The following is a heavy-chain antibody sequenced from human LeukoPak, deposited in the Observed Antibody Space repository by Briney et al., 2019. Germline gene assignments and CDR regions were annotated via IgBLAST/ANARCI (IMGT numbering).Heavy chain of an antibody. CDR3: ARGGRAAAVDY. J-gene: IGHJ4*02. CDR1: GYTFTGYY. Sequence: ASVKVSCKASGYTFTGYYMHWVRQAPGQGLEWMGWMNPNSGNTGYAQKFQGRVTMTRNTSISTAYMELSSLRSEDTAVYYCARGGRAAAVDYWGQGTLVTVSS. V-gene: IGHV1-8*02. D-gene: IGHD6-13*01. CDR2: MNPNSGNT.